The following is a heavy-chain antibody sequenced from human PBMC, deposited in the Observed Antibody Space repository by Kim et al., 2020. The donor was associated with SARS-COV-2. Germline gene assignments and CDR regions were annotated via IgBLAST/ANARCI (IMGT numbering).Heavy chain of an antibody. CDR2: IGSSSNYI. V-gene: IGHV3-21*01. CDR3: ARDKSASCSSTSWSLDY. Sequence: GGSLRLSCAGSGFTFSSYSMNWVRQAPGKGLEWVSCIGSSSNYIYYAVSVKGRFTISRDNAKNSLYLQMNSLRAEDTAVYYCARDKSASCSSTSWSLDYLGQGSLVTVS. J-gene: IGHJ4*02. D-gene: IGHD2-2*01. CDR1: GFTFSSYS.